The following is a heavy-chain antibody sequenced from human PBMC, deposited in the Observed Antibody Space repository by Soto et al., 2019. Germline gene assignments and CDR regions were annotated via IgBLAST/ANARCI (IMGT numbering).Heavy chain of an antibody. J-gene: IGHJ3*02. CDR2: IYPGDSDT. CDR1: GYSFTSYW. Sequence: PGESLKISCKGSGYSFTSYWIGWVRQMPGKGLEWMGIIYPGDSDTRYSPSFQGQVTISADKSISTAYLQWSSLRSEDTAVYYCARVDLRLEWLPSQDIWGQGTMVTVSS. D-gene: IGHD3-3*01. CDR3: ARVDLRLEWLPSQDI. V-gene: IGHV5-51*01.